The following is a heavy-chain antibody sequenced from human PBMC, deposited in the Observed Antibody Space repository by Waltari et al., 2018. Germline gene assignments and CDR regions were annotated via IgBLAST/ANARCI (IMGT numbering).Heavy chain of an antibody. D-gene: IGHD1-26*01. Sequence: QVQLQESGPGLVKPSQTLSLTCTVSGGSISSGGYYWSWIRQHPGKGLEWIGYIYYSGSTYYNPSLKSRVTISVDTSKNQFSLKLSSVTAADTAVYYCARLIVGATTLDAFDIWGQGTMVTVSS. CDR3: ARLIVGATTLDAFDI. CDR2: IYYSGST. J-gene: IGHJ3*02. V-gene: IGHV4-31*03. CDR1: GGSISSGGYY.